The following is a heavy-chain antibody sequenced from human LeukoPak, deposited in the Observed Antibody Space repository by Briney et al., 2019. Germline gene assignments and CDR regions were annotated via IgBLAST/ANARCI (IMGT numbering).Heavy chain of an antibody. CDR2: INPNSGGT. CDR3: ARDRDPFTGYSSGWYGSKGLYFAY. Sequence: ASVKVSCEASGDTFTGYYMHWVRQAPGQGREWMGWINPNSGGTNYAQKIQGRVTMTRDTSISTAYLELSRLRSDDTAVYSCARDRDPFTGYSSGWYGSKGLYFAYWGQGTLVTVSS. J-gene: IGHJ4*02. D-gene: IGHD6-19*01. V-gene: IGHV1-2*02. CDR1: GDTFTGYY.